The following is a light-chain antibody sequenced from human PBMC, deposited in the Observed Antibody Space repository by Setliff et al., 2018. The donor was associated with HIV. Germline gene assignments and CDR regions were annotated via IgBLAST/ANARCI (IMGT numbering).Light chain of an antibody. CDR3: ASYTSSSTGV. V-gene: IGLV2-14*03. CDR2: DVT. J-gene: IGLJ3*02. Sequence: QSALTQPASVSGSPGQSITVSCTGTTNDVGNYNYVSWYQQHPGKAPKLMIYDVTNRPSGVSNRFSGSKSANTASPTISGLQAEDEADYYCASYTSSSTGVFGGGTKVTVL. CDR1: TNDVGNYNY.